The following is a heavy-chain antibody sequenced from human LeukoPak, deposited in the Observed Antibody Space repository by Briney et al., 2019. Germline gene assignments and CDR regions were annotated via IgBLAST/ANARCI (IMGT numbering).Heavy chain of an antibody. CDR1: GGSFSGYY. J-gene: IGHJ4*02. Sequence: SETLSLTCAVYGGSFSGYYWSWIRQPPGKGLEWIGEINHSGSTNYNPSLKSRVTISVDTSKNQFSLKLSSVTAADTAVYYCASWDSSGYYYDYWGQGTLVTVSS. V-gene: IGHV4-34*01. CDR2: INHSGST. D-gene: IGHD3-22*01. CDR3: ASWDSSGYYYDY.